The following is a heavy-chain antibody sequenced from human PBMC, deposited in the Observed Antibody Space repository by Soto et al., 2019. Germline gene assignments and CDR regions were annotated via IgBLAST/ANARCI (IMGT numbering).Heavy chain of an antibody. CDR1: GGSISSSSYY. V-gene: IGHV4-39*01. J-gene: IGHJ4*02. Sequence: QLQLQESGPGLVKPSETLSLTCTVSGGSISSSSYYWGWIRQPPGKGLEWIGSFYYSGSTYYNPSLKSRVTISVDTSKNQFSLKLNSVTAADTAVYYCVSWGTILGVGRSLYWGQGTLVTVSS. CDR3: VSWGTILGVGRSLY. D-gene: IGHD3-3*01. CDR2: FYYSGST.